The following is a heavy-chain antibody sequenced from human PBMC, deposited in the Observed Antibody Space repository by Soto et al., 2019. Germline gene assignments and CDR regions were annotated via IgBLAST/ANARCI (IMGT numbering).Heavy chain of an antibody. CDR2: IYYSGST. Sequence: SETLSLTCTVSGGSISSYYWSWIRQPPGKGLEWIGYIYYSGSTNYNPSLKSRVTISVDTSKNQFSLKLSSVTAADTAVYYCARAKNYYGSGRALDYWGQGTLVTVS. V-gene: IGHV4-59*01. CDR3: ARAKNYYGSGRALDY. J-gene: IGHJ4*02. CDR1: GGSISSYY. D-gene: IGHD3-10*01.